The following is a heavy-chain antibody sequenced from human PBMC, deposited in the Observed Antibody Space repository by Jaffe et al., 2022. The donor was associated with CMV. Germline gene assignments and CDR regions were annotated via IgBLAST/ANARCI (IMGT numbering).Heavy chain of an antibody. Sequence: EVQLVQSGAEVKKPGESLRISCKGSGYSFTSYWISWVRQMPGKGLEWMGRIDPSDSYTNYSPSFQGHVTISADKSISTAYLQWSSLKASDTAMYYCARRTYTVGATRDYYYMDVWGKGTTVTVSS. V-gene: IGHV5-10-1*03. CDR3: ARRTYTVGATRDYYYMDV. J-gene: IGHJ6*03. CDR1: GYSFTSYW. CDR2: IDPSDSYT. D-gene: IGHD1-26*01.